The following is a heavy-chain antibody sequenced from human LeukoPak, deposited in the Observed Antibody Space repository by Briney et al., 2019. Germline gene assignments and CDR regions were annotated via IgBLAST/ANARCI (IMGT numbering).Heavy chain of an antibody. J-gene: IGHJ3*01. CDR2: INQDGSER. Sequence: GGSLRLSCAASGFTFSSYWMNWVRQSPGKGLEWVANINQDGSERYYVDSVKGRFTISRDNAKNSLYLQMNRLRAEDTAEYYCARDLVPEFWGQGTMVTVSS. CDR3: ARDLVPEF. D-gene: IGHD1-14*01. V-gene: IGHV3-7*01. CDR1: GFTFSSYW.